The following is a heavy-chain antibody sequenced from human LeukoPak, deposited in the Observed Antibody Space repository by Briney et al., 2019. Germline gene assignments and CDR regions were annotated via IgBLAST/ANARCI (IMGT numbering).Heavy chain of an antibody. Sequence: SETLSLTCTVSGGSISNNNFYWVWLRQTPGKGLECIGSVYHSGSTYSNPSLKSRVTISADTSKNQFSLKLSSVTAADTAVYYCARAPRITIFGVVILKENYYYYMDVRGKGTTVTVSS. V-gene: IGHV4-39*07. CDR3: ARAPRITIFGVVILKENYYYYMDV. CDR1: GGSISNNNFY. D-gene: IGHD3-3*01. J-gene: IGHJ6*03. CDR2: VYHSGST.